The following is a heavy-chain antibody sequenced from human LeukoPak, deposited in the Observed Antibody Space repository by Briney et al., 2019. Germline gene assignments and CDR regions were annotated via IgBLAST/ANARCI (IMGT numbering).Heavy chain of an antibody. CDR3: ANNNGNSDLTY. Sequence: SETLSLTCVVSGASIITSGCWTWVRQPPGKGLEWIGEIYYSGTTNYNPSLKSRVTISLDRSKNQFSLRLDSVTAADTAVYYCANNNGNSDLTYLGQGTLVTVSS. CDR1: GASIITSGC. CDR2: IYYSGTT. V-gene: IGHV4-4*02. J-gene: IGHJ4*02. D-gene: IGHD4-23*01.